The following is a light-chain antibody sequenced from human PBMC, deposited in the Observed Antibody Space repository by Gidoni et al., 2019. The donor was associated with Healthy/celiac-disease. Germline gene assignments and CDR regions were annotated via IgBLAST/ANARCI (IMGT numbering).Light chain of an antibody. CDR3: QQRSNWTPKYT. CDR1: QSVSSY. CDR2: DAS. V-gene: IGKV3-11*01. J-gene: IGKJ2*01. Sequence: DIVLTQSPATLSLSPGERATLSCRASQSVSSYLALYQQKPGQAPRPLIYDASNRATGIPARFRGSGSGTDFTLTISSLEPEDYAVYDCQQRSNWTPKYTFGQGTKLEIK.